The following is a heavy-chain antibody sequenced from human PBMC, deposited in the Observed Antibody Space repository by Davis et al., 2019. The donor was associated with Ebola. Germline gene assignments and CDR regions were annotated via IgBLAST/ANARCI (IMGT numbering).Heavy chain of an antibody. D-gene: IGHD4-17*01. CDR3: TTRGFDS. J-gene: IGHJ4*02. CDR2: VTASGGHS. CDR1: GFTFTHYA. Sequence: GGSLRLSCATSGFTFTHYAMTWVRQAPGKGLQWVSSVTASGGHSFYADSVKGRFTISRDNAKNSLYLQMNSLRIEDTAVYYCTTRGFDSWGQGTLVAVSS. V-gene: IGHV3-23*01.